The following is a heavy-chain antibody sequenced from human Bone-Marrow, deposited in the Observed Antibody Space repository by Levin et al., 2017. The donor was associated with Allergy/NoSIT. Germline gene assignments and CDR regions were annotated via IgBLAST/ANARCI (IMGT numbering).Heavy chain of an antibody. V-gene: IGHV3-23*01. CDR1: GFNFKNYP. D-gene: IGHD4-17*01. J-gene: IGHJ4*02. Sequence: GESLKISCEASGFNFKNYPMSWVRRAPGKGLEWVATINNGGRFTYYADSVKGRFTISRENSKDTLTLQMTGLRVEDTAVYYCTKRRVDFGDFGEFDYWGQGALVTVSS. CDR2: INNGGRFT. CDR3: TKRRVDFGDFGEFDY.